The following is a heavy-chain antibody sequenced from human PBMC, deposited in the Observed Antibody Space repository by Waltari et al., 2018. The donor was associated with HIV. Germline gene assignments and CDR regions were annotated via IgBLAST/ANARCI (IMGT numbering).Heavy chain of an antibody. CDR3: ALGRIDDIRSGRENLGGFDP. J-gene: IGHJ5*02. V-gene: IGHV1-69*04. Sequence: VQVVQSGAEVKKPGSSVKVSCQASGDTLSNYAVSWVRQAPGQGLEGMGRIIPAMGIAMHTDKFQDRVTINADKATNSAYMELGGLRSEDTALYFCALGRIDDIRSGRENLGGFDPWGPGTLVSVSS. CDR1: GDTLSNYA. CDR2: IIPAMGIA. D-gene: IGHD3-3*01.